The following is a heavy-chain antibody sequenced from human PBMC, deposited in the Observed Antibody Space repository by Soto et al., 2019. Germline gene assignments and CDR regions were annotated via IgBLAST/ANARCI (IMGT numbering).Heavy chain of an antibody. CDR1: GYTFISYG. CDR3: ARDPTIWLTEAFDI. J-gene: IGHJ3*02. Sequence: HVQLVQSGAEVKKPGASLKVSCKASGYTFISYGVSWVRQAPGQGLEWLGWISPYNGNTNYAQKCQGRISMTTDTATSTVYMDLRSLRTDDTAVYYCARDPTIWLTEAFDIWGQGTMVVVSS. CDR2: ISPYNGNT. V-gene: IGHV1-18*01. D-gene: IGHD5-18*01.